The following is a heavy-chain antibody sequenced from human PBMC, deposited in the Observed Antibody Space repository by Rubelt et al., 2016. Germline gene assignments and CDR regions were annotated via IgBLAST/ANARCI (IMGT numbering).Heavy chain of an antibody. CDR3: TADLADSFYGVAGDY. J-gene: IGHJ4*01. Sequence: VRQAPGKGLEWVGRIKSGGATDYGAPVKGRFIISRDDSKNTLYLQMYSLKIEDTAVYYCTADLADSFYGVAGDYWGHGTLVTVSS. D-gene: IGHD3-3*01. CDR2: IKSGGAT. V-gene: IGHV3-15*01.